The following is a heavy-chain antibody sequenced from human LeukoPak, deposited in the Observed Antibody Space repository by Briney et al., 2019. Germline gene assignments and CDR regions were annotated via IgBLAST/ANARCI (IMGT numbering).Heavy chain of an antibody. J-gene: IGHJ4*02. V-gene: IGHV1-18*04. CDR3: TRSREISMIVVVITSFDY. CDR2: ISAYNGNT. D-gene: IGHD3-22*01. Sequence: ASVKVSCKASGYTFTSYYMHWVRQAPGQGLEWMGRISAYNGNTNYAQKLQGRVTMTTDTSTSTAYMELRSLRSDDTAVYYCTRSREISMIVVVITSFDYWGQGTLVTVSS. CDR1: GYTFTSYY.